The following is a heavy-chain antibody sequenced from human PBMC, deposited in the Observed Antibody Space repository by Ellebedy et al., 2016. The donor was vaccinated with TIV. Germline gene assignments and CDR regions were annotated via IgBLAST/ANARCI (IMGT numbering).Heavy chain of an antibody. CDR2: VSFDGSNK. Sequence: GESLKISCAASGFTFSTYTIHWVRQAPGKGLEWVAVVSFDGSNKYYADSVKGRFTISRDNSKNTLYLQMNSLRAEDTAVYYCARSGGVYSYDSSGYYRRLDAFDIWGQGTMVTVSS. V-gene: IGHV3-30-3*01. CDR3: ARSGGVYSYDSSGYYRRLDAFDI. D-gene: IGHD3-22*01. J-gene: IGHJ3*02. CDR1: GFTFSTYT.